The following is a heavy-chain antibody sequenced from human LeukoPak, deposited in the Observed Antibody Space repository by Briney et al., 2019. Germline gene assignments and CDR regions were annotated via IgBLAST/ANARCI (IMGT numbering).Heavy chain of an antibody. CDR2: ITAYNGNT. J-gene: IGHJ4*02. V-gene: IGHV1-18*01. CDR3: ARDRRLGAYCGGDCYFGDY. Sequence: GASVTVSCKASGYTFTSYGISWVRQAPGQGLEWMGWITAYNGNTNYAQKLQGRVTMTTDTSTSTAYMELRSLRSDDTAVYYCARDRRLGAYCGGDCYFGDYWGQGTLVTVSS. CDR1: GYTFTSYG. D-gene: IGHD2-21*02.